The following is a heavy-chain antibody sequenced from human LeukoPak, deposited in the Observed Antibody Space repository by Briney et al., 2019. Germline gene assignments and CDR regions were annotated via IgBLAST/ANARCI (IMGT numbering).Heavy chain of an antibody. CDR1: GFTFDDYG. V-gene: IGHV3-20*04. J-gene: IGHJ4*02. CDR3: AKEMAGYTNPYYFDY. D-gene: IGHD3-16*02. CDR2: INWNGDSR. Sequence: GGSLRLSCAASGFTFDDYGMSWVRQAPGKGLEWVSGINWNGDSRDYADSVKGRFTMSRDNAKNSLYLQMNSLRAEDTAFYYCAKEMAGYTNPYYFDYWGQGTLVTVSS.